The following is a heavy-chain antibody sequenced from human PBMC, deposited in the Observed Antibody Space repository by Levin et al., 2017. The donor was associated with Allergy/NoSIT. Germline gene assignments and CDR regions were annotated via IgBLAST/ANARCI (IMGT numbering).Heavy chain of an antibody. Sequence: LSLTCAASGFTFSRYWMGWLRQAPGKGLEWVANIKQDGSEKDYVDSAKGRFTISRDNAKNSLYLQMNSLRAEDTAVYYCARENYFDYWGQGTLVTVSS. CDR2: IKQDGSEK. CDR3: ARENYFDY. J-gene: IGHJ4*02. CDR1: GFTFSRYW. V-gene: IGHV3-7*01.